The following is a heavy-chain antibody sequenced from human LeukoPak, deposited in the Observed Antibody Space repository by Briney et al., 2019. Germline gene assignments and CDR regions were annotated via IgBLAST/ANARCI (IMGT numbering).Heavy chain of an antibody. CDR3: ARAVDTAAAKGGDY. J-gene: IGHJ4*02. Sequence: PGGSLRLSCAASGFTFSSYSMNWVRRAPGKGLEWVSSISSSSSYIYYADSVKGRFTISRDNAKNSLYLQMNSLRAEDTAVYYCARAVDTAAAKGGDYWGQGTLVTVSS. CDR2: ISSSSSYI. D-gene: IGHD5-18*01. CDR1: GFTFSSYS. V-gene: IGHV3-21*01.